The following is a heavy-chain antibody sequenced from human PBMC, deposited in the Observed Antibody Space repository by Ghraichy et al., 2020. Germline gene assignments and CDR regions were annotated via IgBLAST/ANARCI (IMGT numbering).Heavy chain of an antibody. D-gene: IGHD3-3*01. J-gene: IGHJ4*02. Sequence: GESLNISCAASGFTFSSYWMSWVRQAPGKGLEWVANIKQDGSEKYYVDSVKGRFTISRDNAENFLYLQMNSLRAEDTAVYYCARDSLYFGVLLYYFDYWGQGTLVTVSS. CDR1: GFTFSSYW. CDR2: IKQDGSEK. V-gene: IGHV3-7*01. CDR3: ARDSLYFGVLLYYFDY.